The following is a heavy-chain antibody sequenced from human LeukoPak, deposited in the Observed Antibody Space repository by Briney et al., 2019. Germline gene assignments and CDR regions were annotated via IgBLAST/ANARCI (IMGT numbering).Heavy chain of an antibody. CDR2: IIPIFGTA. D-gene: IGHD2-2*01. CDR3: ARDGTAGTSLYNWLDP. Sequence: ASVKVSCKASGGTFSSYAISWVRQAPGQGLEWMGGIIPIFGTANYAQKFQGRVTITADESTSTAYMELSSLRSEDTAVYYCARDGTAGTSLYNWLDPWGQGTLVTVSP. V-gene: IGHV1-69*13. J-gene: IGHJ5*02. CDR1: GGTFSSYA.